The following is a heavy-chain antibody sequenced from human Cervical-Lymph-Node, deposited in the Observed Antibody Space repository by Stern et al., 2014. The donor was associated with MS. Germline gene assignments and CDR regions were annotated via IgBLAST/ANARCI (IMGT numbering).Heavy chain of an antibody. CDR2: IYYSGST. CDR3: AREYCSSTSCYQWFDP. V-gene: IGHV4-31*03. CDR1: GGSISSGGYY. D-gene: IGHD2-2*01. Sequence: QVQPQESGPGLVKPSQTLSLTCTVSGGSISSGGYYWSWIRQHPGKGLEWIGYIYYSGSTYYNPSLKSRVTISVDTSKNQFSLKLSSVTAADTAVYYCAREYCSSTSCYQWFDPWGQGTLVTVSS. J-gene: IGHJ5*02.